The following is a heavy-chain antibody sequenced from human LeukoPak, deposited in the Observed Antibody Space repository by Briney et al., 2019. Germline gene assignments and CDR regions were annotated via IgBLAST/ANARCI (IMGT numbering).Heavy chain of an antibody. D-gene: IGHD3-16*01. CDR2: INHNGNVN. CDR1: GFTFSSYW. CDR3: ARGGGLDV. J-gene: IGHJ6*02. Sequence: AGGSLRLSCAASGFTFSSYWMNWARQAPGKELEWVASINHNGNVNYYVDSVKGRFTISRDNAKNSLYLQMSNLRAGETAVYFCARGGGLDVWGQGATVTVSS. V-gene: IGHV3-7*03.